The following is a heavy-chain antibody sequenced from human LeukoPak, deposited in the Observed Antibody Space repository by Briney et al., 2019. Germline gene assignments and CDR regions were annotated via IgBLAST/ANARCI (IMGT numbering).Heavy chain of an antibody. D-gene: IGHD3-22*01. J-gene: IGHJ4*02. CDR3: AKASSDSSGYWDYFDY. CDR2: IWYDGNNK. Sequence: QAGGSLRLSCAASGFTFSSCGMHWVRQAPGKGLEGVAVIWYDGNNKYYADSVKGRFTISKDNSKNTLYLQMNSLRAEDTAVYYCAKASSDSSGYWDYFDYWGQGTLVTVSS. CDR1: GFTFSSCG. V-gene: IGHV3-33*06.